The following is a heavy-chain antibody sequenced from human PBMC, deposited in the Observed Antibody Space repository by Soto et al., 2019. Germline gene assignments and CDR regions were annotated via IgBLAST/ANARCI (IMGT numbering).Heavy chain of an antibody. J-gene: IGHJ4*02. CDR3: ARESYGNLYFDY. V-gene: IGHV3-30-3*01. Sequence: PGGSLRLSCAASGFTFSSFAMHWVRQAPGKGLEWVAFISYDGSLHRHVDSVKGRFTISRDNSKKTLYLQMNSLTTEDTGVFYCARESYGNLYFDYWGQGALVTISS. CDR2: ISYDGSLH. CDR1: GFTFSSFA. D-gene: IGHD3-10*01.